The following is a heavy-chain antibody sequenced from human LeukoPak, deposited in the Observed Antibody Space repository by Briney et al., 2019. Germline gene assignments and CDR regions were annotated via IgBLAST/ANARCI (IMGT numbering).Heavy chain of an antibody. D-gene: IGHD5-24*01. CDR2: ISADGGTT. V-gene: IGHV3-43*02. CDR1: GFTFDDYA. Sequence: GGSLRLSCAASGFTFDDYAMHWVRQAPGKGLEWVSVISADGGTTFYADSVKGRFTFSRDNNKNSLYLQMNSLRTEDTALYYCAKDLSGDGYNWGIFDYWGQGTLATASS. CDR3: AKDLSGDGYNWGIFDY. J-gene: IGHJ4*02.